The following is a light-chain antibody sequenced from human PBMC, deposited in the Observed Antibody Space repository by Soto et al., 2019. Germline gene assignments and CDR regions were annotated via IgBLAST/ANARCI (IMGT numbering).Light chain of an antibody. CDR2: KTS. CDR1: QSINTR. CDR3: HQRQSWPRT. J-gene: IGKJ1*01. V-gene: IGKV3-11*01. Sequence: TQSPSTLSASVGGRVTITCLAIQSINTRLAWYQHRPGQAPRLLIYKTSIRAAGIPARFSASGSGTGFTLTISDVPPEDFALYYCHQRQSWPRTFGQGTKVDIK.